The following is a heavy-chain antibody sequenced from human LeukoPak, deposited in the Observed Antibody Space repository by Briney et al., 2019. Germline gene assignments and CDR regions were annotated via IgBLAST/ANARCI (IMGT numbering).Heavy chain of an antibody. D-gene: IGHD6-13*01. CDR2: IFPSGGEI. J-gene: IGHJ4*02. Sequence: GGSLRLSCEASGFTFSTFAMIWVRQPPGKGLEWVSSIFPSGGEIHYADSVRGRFTISRDNSKSTLSLQMNSLRAEDTAVYYCASGQQLQKFWGQGTLVTVSS. CDR1: GFTFSTFA. V-gene: IGHV3-23*01. CDR3: ASGQQLQKF.